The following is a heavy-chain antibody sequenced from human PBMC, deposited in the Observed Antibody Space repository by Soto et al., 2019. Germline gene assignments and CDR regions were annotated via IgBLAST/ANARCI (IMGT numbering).Heavy chain of an antibody. CDR1: GGSVSGHY. V-gene: IGHV4-4*07. Sequence: SETLSLTCTVSGGSVSGHYWTWIRQPAGKGLEWIGRIYSTWTTDYNPSLGSRLSMSVDTSKNQFSLKLTSVSAADTAVYFCAREKDYYYSAMDVWGQGTTVTVS. D-gene: IGHD3-22*01. CDR2: IYSTWTT. J-gene: IGHJ6*02. CDR3: AREKDYYYSAMDV.